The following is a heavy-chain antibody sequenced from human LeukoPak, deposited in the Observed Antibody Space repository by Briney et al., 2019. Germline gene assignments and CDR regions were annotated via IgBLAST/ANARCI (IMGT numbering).Heavy chain of an antibody. Sequence: PSETLSLTRTVSGGSISSGSYYWSWIRQPAGKGLEWIGRIYTSGSTNYNPSLKSRVTISVDTSKNQFSLKLSSVTAADTAVYYCARAWFGAYFDYWGQGTLVTVSS. CDR3: ARAWFGAYFDY. J-gene: IGHJ4*02. CDR1: GGSISSGSYY. D-gene: IGHD3-10*01. CDR2: IYTSGST. V-gene: IGHV4-61*02.